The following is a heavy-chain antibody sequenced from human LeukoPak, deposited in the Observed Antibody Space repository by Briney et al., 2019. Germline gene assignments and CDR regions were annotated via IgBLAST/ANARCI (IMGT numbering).Heavy chain of an antibody. CDR1: GGSISSYY. Sequence: PSETLSLTCTVSGGSISSYYWSWIRQPPGKGLEWIGEINHSGSTNYNPSLKSRVTISVDTSKNQFSLKLSSVTAADTAVYYCARTRGSYRRGSFDYWGQGTLVTVSS. CDR2: INHSGST. D-gene: IGHD3-16*02. CDR3: ARTRGSYRRGSFDY. V-gene: IGHV4-34*01. J-gene: IGHJ4*02.